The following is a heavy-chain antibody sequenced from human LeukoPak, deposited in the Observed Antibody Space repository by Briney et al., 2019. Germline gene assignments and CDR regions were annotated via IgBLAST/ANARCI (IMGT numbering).Heavy chain of an antibody. CDR1: GGTFSSYA. CDR3: ARARSRITFGGIRHAFDI. V-gene: IGHV1-69*04. J-gene: IGHJ3*02. CDR2: IIPLLGIT. D-gene: IGHD3-16*01. Sequence: RASVKVSCKASGGTFSSYAMNWVRQAPGQGLEWVARIIPLLGITNHAQKLQGRVTVTADTSTNTAYMELSSLISDDTAVYYCARARSRITFGGIRHAFDIWGQGTLVTVSS.